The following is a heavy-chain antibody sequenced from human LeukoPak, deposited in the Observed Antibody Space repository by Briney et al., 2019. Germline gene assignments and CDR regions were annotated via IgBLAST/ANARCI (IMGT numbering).Heavy chain of an antibody. Sequence: SETLSLTCTVSGGSISSYYWSWIRQPPGKGLEWIGYIYYSGSTNYNPSLKSRVTISVDTSKNQFSLKLSSVTAADTAVYYCARAYYDADDDAFDIWGQGTMVTVSS. CDR2: IYYSGST. CDR3: ARAYYDADDDAFDI. J-gene: IGHJ3*02. V-gene: IGHV4-59*01. D-gene: IGHD3-22*01. CDR1: GGSISSYY.